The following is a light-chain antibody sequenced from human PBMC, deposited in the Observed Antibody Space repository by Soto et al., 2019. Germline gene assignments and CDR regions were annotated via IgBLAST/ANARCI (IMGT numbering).Light chain of an antibody. J-gene: IGLJ2*01. CDR1: SSDVGGYNY. Sequence: QSALTQPASVSGSPGQSITISCTGTSSDVGGYNYVSWYQQHPGKAPQLIIYDVANRPSGVSNRFSGSKSGNTASLTISGLQAEDEADYYCSSYTSSSTYVVFGGGTKATVL. CDR3: SSYTSSSTYVV. V-gene: IGLV2-14*03. CDR2: DVA.